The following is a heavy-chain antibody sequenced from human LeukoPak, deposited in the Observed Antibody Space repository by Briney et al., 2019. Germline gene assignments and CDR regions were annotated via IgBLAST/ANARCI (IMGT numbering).Heavy chain of an antibody. D-gene: IGHD3-16*01. Sequence: GESPKISCKGSGYSFTSYWIGWVRQMPGKGLEWMGIIYPGDSDTRYSPSFQGQVTISADKSISTAYLQWSSLKASDTAMYYCARWDMITFGGVHHSQYYFDYWGQGTLVTISS. J-gene: IGHJ4*02. V-gene: IGHV5-51*01. CDR3: ARWDMITFGGVHHSQYYFDY. CDR1: GYSFTSYW. CDR2: IYPGDSDT.